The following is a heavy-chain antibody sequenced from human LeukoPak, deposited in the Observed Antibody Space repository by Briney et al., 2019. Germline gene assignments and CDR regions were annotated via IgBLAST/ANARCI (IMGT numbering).Heavy chain of an antibody. V-gene: IGHV3-23*01. J-gene: IGHJ3*02. D-gene: IGHD3-22*01. CDR3: ARTYYYDSSGYLWGAFDI. Sequence: PGGTLRLSCAASGFTFSSYGMSWVRQAPGKGLEWVSAISGSGGSTYYADSVKGRFTISRDNSKNTLYLQMNSLRAEDTAVYYCARTYYYDSSGYLWGAFDIWGQGTMVTVSS. CDR2: ISGSGGST. CDR1: GFTFSSYG.